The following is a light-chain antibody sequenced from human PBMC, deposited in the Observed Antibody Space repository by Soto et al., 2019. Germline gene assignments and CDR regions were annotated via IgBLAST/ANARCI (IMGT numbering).Light chain of an antibody. CDR1: SSDFHAYNF. V-gene: IGLV2-8*01. CDR2: EVT. J-gene: IGLJ3*02. Sequence: QSALTQPPSASGSPGQSVTICCTGTSSDFHAYNFVSWYQQHPGKAPKLMIHEVTKRPSGVPDRFSGSKSGNTASLTISGLQADDEAEYYCSAYTGGNDLLFGGGTKLTVL. CDR3: SAYTGGNDLL.